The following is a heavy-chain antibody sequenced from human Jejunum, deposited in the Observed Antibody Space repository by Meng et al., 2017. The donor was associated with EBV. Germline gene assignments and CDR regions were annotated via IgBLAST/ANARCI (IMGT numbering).Heavy chain of an antibody. CDR3: ARDQGRDYDSSTYYTH. D-gene: IGHD3-22*01. J-gene: IGHJ4*02. V-gene: IGHV1-69*06. CDR2: IIPIFGRT. CDR1: GGNFSSYV. Sequence: QVQLVQAGAGVKKPGSSVKVSCKASGGNFSSYVINWVRQAPGQGLEWMGGIIPIFGRTNCALEFQDRVTITADKFTSTVYMEMSSLKSEDTAVYYCARDQGRDYDSSTYYTHWGRGTLVTVSS.